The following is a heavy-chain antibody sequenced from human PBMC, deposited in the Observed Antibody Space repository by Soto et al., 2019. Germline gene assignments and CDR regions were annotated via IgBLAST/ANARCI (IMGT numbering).Heavy chain of an antibody. CDR3: EREGYYYGLDV. V-gene: IGHV3-11*01. Sequence: QVQLVESGGGLVKPGGSLRLSCAASGFTFSDYFMSWIRQAPGKGLEWVSYTSSSDSSTYYADSVKGRFTISRDNAKNLPHLQMNSLRAEDTAVYYCEREGYYYGLDVWGQGTTVTVS. CDR2: TSSSDSST. J-gene: IGHJ6*02. CDR1: GFTFSDYF.